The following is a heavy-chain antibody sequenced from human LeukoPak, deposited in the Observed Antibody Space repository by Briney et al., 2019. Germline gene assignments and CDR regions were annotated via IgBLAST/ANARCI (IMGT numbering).Heavy chain of an antibody. CDR2: IRKKDKSYTT. CDR3: SRDGSSSDWSAFDI. J-gene: IGHJ3*02. D-gene: IGHD6-25*01. V-gene: IGHV3-72*01. CDR1: GFTFSSCA. Sequence: GGSLRLSCAASGFTFSSCALHWVRQAPGKGLEWVGRIRKKDKSYTTQYAPSVEGRFTISRDDSKSSLYLQMNSLKAEDTAVYYCSRDGSSSDWSAFDIWGQGTMVTVSS.